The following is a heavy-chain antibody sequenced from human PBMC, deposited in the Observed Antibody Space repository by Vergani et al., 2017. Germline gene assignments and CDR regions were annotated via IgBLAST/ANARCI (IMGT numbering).Heavy chain of an antibody. CDR2: IYTSGST. J-gene: IGHJ5*02. D-gene: IGHD2-2*01. CDR1: GGSISSVSYY. CDR3: ARDVYHCSSTSCYGGWFDP. V-gene: IGHV4-61*02. Sequence: QVQLQESGPGLVKPSQTLSLTCTVSGGSISSVSYYWSWIRQPAGKGLEWIGRIYTSGSTNYNPSLKSRVTMSVDTSKNQFSLKLSSVTAADTAVYYCARDVYHCSSTSCYGGWFDPWGQGTLVTVSS.